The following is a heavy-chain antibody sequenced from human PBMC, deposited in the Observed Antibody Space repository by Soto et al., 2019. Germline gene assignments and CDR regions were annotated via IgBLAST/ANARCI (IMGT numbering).Heavy chain of an antibody. Sequence: QITLKESGPTLVKPTQTLTLTCTFSGFSLTTHRVGVGWIGQTPGEALEWLAVIYWHDSKTYRPSLESRLTITKDTSKNHVALTMTNMDSLDTATYYCAHAYGGRSLYWGQGTLVTVSS. V-gene: IGHV2-5*01. CDR2: IYWHDSK. CDR1: GFSLTTHRVG. CDR3: AHAYGGRSLY. J-gene: IGHJ4*02. D-gene: IGHD1-26*01.